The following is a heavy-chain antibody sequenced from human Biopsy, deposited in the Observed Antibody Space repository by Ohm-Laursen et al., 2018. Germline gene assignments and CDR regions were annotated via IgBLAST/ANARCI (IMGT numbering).Heavy chain of an antibody. J-gene: IGHJ4*02. CDR1: GGPSSNYA. D-gene: IGHD3-3*01. CDR2: IVPILGHL. V-gene: IGHV1-69*10. CDR3: AVDAGGYYTEFDY. Sequence: VKISCNASGGPSSNYAFSWVRQAPGQGLEWVGRIVPILGHLNYAQRFQGRVSITADKSTTYVYMELSRLTSGDTAVYYCAVDAGGYYTEFDYWGPGTLVTVSS.